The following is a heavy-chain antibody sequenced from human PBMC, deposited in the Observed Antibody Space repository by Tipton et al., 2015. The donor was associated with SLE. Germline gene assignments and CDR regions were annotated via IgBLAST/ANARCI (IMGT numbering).Heavy chain of an antibody. D-gene: IGHD3-10*01. CDR3: ARGLWFGELSGAPLPDY. CDR1: RFTFSTYA. Sequence: SLRLSCAASRFTFSTYAIHWVRQAPGKGLEWVAMITYDGDNKNYADSVKGRFTISRDNAKNSVYLQMNSLRAADTSVYYCARGLWFGELSGAPLPDYWGQGTLVTVSS. V-gene: IGHV3-30-3*01. J-gene: IGHJ4*02. CDR2: ITYDGDNK.